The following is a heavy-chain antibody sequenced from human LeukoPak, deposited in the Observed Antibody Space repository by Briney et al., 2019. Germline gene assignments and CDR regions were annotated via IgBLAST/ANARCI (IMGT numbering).Heavy chain of an antibody. Sequence: ASVKVSCKASGYTFTSYAMHWVRQAPGQRLEWMGWINAGNGSTKYSQKFQGRVTITRDTSASTAYMELSSLRSEDTAVYYCARGALHTSGWYEVGYWGQGTLVTVSS. D-gene: IGHD6-19*01. V-gene: IGHV1-3*01. CDR1: GYTFTSYA. J-gene: IGHJ4*02. CDR2: INAGNGST. CDR3: ARGALHTSGWYEVGY.